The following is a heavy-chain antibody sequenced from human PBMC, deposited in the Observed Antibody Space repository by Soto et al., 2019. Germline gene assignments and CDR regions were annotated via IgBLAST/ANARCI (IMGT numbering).Heavy chain of an antibody. V-gene: IGHV4-59*08. CDR1: GGSITTYY. Sequence: PSETLSLTCTVSGGSITTYYWSWIRQPPGKGLEWIGYIYYSGSTNYNPSLKSRVTISLDTSQNQFSLKLSSVTAADTAVYYCAKGTGFNWFGPWGQGTLVTVS. J-gene: IGHJ5*02. CDR2: IYYSGST. CDR3: AKGTGFNWFGP. D-gene: IGHD1-1*01.